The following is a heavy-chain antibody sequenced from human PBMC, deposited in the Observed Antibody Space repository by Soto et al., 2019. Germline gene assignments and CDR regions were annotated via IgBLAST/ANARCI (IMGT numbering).Heavy chain of an antibody. D-gene: IGHD3-9*01. V-gene: IGHV5-51*01. J-gene: IGHJ6*02. CDR1: GYTFTNYW. CDR3: GRLTGLPHYYSTDV. Sequence: LGASLKISCQGSGYTFTNYWIGWVRQMPGKGLEWMGVSYPGDSDTKYSPSFQGQVTFSADKSINTAYLQWTSLKASDTAMYFCGRLTGLPHYYSTDVWGQGTTVTVSS. CDR2: SYPGDSDT.